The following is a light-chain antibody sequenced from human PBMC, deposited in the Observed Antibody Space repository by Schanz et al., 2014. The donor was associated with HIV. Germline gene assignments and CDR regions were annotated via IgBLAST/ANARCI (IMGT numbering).Light chain of an antibody. Sequence: EIVLTQSPATLSLSPGETATLSCRASHSVSSYLAWYQQKPGQAPRLLIYGASTRATGIPARFSGSGSGTEFTLTISSLQSEDFAVYYCQQYGNWPPYTXGQGTKLEIK. CDR3: QQYGNWPPYT. CDR2: GAS. J-gene: IGKJ2*01. V-gene: IGKV3-15*01. CDR1: HSVSSY.